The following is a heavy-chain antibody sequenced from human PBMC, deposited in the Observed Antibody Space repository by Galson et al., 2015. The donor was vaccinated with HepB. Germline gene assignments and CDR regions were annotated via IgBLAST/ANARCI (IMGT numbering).Heavy chain of an antibody. V-gene: IGHV4-34*01. CDR3: ARGWYYYGSGSYYNV. CDR1: GGSFSGYY. Sequence: TLSLTCAVYGGSFSGYYWSWIRQPPGKGLEWIGEINHSGSTNYNPSLKSRVTISVDTSKNQFSLKLSSVTAADTAVYYCARGWYYYGSGSYYNVWGQGTLVTVSS. J-gene: IGHJ4*02. CDR2: INHSGST. D-gene: IGHD3-10*01.